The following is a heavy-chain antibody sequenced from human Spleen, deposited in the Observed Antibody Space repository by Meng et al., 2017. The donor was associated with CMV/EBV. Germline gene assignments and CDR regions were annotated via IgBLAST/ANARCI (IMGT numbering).Heavy chain of an antibody. CDR1: GGSFSDYH. Sequence: GSLRLSCAVYGGSFSDYHWSWIRQPPGKGLEWIGEISHSGSTNYNQSLKSRVTISVDTSKNQFSLNLTSVTAADTAVYYCARVARRAAGTRYYFDYWGQGTLVTVSS. J-gene: IGHJ4*02. D-gene: IGHD6-13*01. CDR2: ISHSGST. V-gene: IGHV4-34*01. CDR3: ARVARRAAGTRYYFDY.